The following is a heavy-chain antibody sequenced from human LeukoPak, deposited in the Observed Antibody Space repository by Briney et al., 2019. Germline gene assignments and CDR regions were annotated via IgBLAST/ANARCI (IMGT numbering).Heavy chain of an antibody. D-gene: IGHD2-21*01. J-gene: IGHJ6*03. V-gene: IGHV4-39*07. CDR3: ARLFPYYYHYMDV. CDR2: MYYSGST. Sequence: PSETLSLTCTVSGGSITSRSYYWGWIRQAPGKGLEWIGSMYYSGSTYYNTPLKSRVTISVDTSKNQFSLKPSSVTASDTAVYYCARLFPYYYHYMDVWGKGTTVTVSS. CDR1: GGSITSRSYY.